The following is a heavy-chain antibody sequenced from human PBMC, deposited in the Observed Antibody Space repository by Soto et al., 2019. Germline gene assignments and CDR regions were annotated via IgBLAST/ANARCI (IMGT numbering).Heavy chain of an antibody. Sequence: EVQLLESGGTLVQPGGSLRLSCVASGFSFSTHTMKWVRQAPGKGLEWVSRVTADSHDLSYADPIKGRLTISRYNSKTTDYLQMHLLRVEDTAIYYCAKGIDRASLDFGGQGALVTVSS. J-gene: IGHJ4*02. CDR3: AKGIDRASLDF. V-gene: IGHV3-23*01. CDR2: VTADSHDL. CDR1: GFSFSTHT.